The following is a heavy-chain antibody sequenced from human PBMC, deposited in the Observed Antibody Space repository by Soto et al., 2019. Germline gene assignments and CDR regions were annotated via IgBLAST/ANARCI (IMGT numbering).Heavy chain of an antibody. J-gene: IGHJ6*02. D-gene: IGHD6-6*01. Sequence: PSETLSLTCTVSGGSISSGGYDWSWIRQHPGKGLEWIGYIYYSGSTYYNPSLKSRVTISVDTSKNQFSLKLSSVTAADTAVYYCAGLSIAARLYYGMDVWGQGTTVTVSS. CDR2: IYYSGST. CDR1: GGSISSGGYD. V-gene: IGHV4-31*03. CDR3: AGLSIAARLYYGMDV.